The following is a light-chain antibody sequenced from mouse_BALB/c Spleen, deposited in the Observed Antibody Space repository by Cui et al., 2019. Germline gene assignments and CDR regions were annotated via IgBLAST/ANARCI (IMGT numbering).Light chain of an antibody. CDR2: LTA. V-gene: IGKV4-68*01. Sequence: QIVLTQSPALMSASPGEKVTMTCSASSSVSYMYWYQQKPRSSPKPWIYLTANLASGVPARFSGSGSGTAYPLTISSMEAEDAATYYCQQLSSNPRTFGGGTKLEIK. CDR1: SSVSY. CDR3: QQLSSNPRT. J-gene: IGKJ1*01.